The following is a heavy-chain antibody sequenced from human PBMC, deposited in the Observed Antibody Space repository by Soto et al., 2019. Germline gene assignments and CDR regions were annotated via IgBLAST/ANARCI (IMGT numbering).Heavy chain of an antibody. Sequence: QVQLVQAGAEVKKPGSSVKVSCKASGGTFSSYAISWVRQAPGQGLEWMGGIIPIFGTANDAQKFQGRVTITADESTSTAYMELSSLRSADTAVYYCATRAGGTMDDISFDIWGQGTMVTFSS. CDR1: GGTFSSYA. CDR2: IIPIFGTA. V-gene: IGHV1-69*01. J-gene: IGHJ3*02. CDR3: ATRAGGTMDDISFDI. D-gene: IGHD3-9*01.